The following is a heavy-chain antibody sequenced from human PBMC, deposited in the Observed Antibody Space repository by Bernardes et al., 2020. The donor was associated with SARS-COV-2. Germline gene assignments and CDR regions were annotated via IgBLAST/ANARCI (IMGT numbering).Heavy chain of an antibody. CDR3: ARVMGYYDYSGLDY. V-gene: IGHV4-30-4*01. J-gene: IGHJ4*02. CDR2: IYFSGTT. Sequence: SETLSLTCTVSGGSISSGDYYWSWIRQPPGKGLEWIGNIYFSGTTYYNPSLKSRLTISLDTSKNQFSLKLSSVTAADTAVYYCARVMGYYDYSGLDYWGQGTLVTVSS. CDR1: GGSISSGDYY. D-gene: IGHD3-22*01.